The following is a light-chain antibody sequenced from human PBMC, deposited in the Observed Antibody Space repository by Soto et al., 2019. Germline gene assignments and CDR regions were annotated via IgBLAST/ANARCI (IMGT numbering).Light chain of an antibody. V-gene: IGKV3-15*01. CDR1: QSVSNN. Sequence: EIMMTQSPATLSVSPGERATLSCRASQSVSNNLAWYQQKPGQAPRLLIYYASTRATGIPARFSGSGSGTEFTLTISSLQSEDFTLYYCQQYNNWPPITFGQGTRLEIK. CDR3: QQYNNWPPIT. CDR2: YAS. J-gene: IGKJ5*01.